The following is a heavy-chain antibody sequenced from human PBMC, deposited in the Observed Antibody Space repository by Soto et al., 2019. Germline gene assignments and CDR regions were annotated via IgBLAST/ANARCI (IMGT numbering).Heavy chain of an antibody. D-gene: IGHD3-9*01. CDR2: IIPILGIA. Sequence: EASVKVSCKASGGTFSSYTISWVRQAPGQGLEWMGRIIPILGIANYAQKFQGRVTITADKSTSTAYMELSSLRSEDTAVYYCARAGQDYDILTGSSYYYGMDVWG. CDR3: ARAGQDYDILTGSSYYYGMDV. V-gene: IGHV1-69*02. J-gene: IGHJ6*02. CDR1: GGTFSSYT.